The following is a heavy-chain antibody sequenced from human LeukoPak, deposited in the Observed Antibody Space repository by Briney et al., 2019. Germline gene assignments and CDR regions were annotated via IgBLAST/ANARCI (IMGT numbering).Heavy chain of an antibody. V-gene: IGHV3-30*04. Sequence: GGSLRLSCAASGFAFSSYAMHWVRQAPGKGLEWVAVISYDGSNKYYADSVKGRFTISRDNSKNTLYLQMNSLRAEDTAVYYCARGSSGWYSSGGNLYYFDYWGQGTLVTVSS. J-gene: IGHJ4*02. CDR2: ISYDGSNK. D-gene: IGHD6-19*01. CDR1: GFAFSSYA. CDR3: ARGSSGWYSSGGNLYYFDY.